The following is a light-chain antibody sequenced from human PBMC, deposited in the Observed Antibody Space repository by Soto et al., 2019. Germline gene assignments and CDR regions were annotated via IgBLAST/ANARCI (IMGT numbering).Light chain of an antibody. Sequence: EIVLTQSPGTLSLSPGERATLSCRASQSVGRNYLAWYQQKPGQAPRLLIHGASTRATGIPDRFSGSESGTDFTLTISSLQSEDFAVYYCQQYNVWPLTFGGGTKVEFK. CDR1: QSVGRNY. V-gene: IGKV3-20*01. J-gene: IGKJ4*01. CDR3: QQYNVWPLT. CDR2: GAS.